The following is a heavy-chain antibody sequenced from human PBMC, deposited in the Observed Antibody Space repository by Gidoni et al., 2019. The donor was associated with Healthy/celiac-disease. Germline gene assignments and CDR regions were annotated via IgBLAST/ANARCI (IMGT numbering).Heavy chain of an antibody. D-gene: IGHD6-19*01. CDR1: GFPFSSYS. Sequence: EVQLVESGGGLVKPGGSLRLSCAASGFPFSSYSMNWVRQAPGKGLEWVSSISSSSSYIYYADSVKGRFTISRDNAKNSLYLQMNSLRAEDTAVYYCARERIAVAGAFDYWGQGTLVTVSS. J-gene: IGHJ4*02. CDR2: ISSSSSYI. CDR3: ARERIAVAGAFDY. V-gene: IGHV3-21*01.